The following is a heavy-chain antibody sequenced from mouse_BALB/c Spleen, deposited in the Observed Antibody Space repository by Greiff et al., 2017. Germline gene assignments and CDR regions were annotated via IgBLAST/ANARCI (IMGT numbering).Heavy chain of an antibody. CDR1: GFTFSDYY. CDR2: ISDGGSYT. V-gene: IGHV5-4*02. Sequence: DVHLVESGGGLVKPGGSLKLSCAASGFTFSDYYMYWVRQTPEKRLEWVATISDGGSYTYYPDSVKGRFTISRDNAKNNLYLQMSSLKSEDTAMYYCARDRYYGYDGLYAMDYWGQGTSVTVSS. J-gene: IGHJ4*01. CDR3: ARDRYYGYDGLYAMDY. D-gene: IGHD2-2*01.